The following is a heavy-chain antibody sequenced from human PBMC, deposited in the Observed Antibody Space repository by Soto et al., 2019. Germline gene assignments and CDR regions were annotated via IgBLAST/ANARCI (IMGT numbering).Heavy chain of an antibody. J-gene: IGHJ5*02. Sequence: QVQLVQSGAEVKKPGASVKVSCKASGYSFSTYDINWVRQAAGQGLEWMGWVNPKSGNTDYAQRFRGRVTMTSNTSISPAYMELSARTPEYTAVYYCARPYCDSTSCYTDWFDPWGQGTLVTVSS. CDR3: ARPYCDSTSCYTDWFDP. CDR2: VNPKSGNT. D-gene: IGHD2-2*02. CDR1: GYSFSTYD. V-gene: IGHV1-8*01.